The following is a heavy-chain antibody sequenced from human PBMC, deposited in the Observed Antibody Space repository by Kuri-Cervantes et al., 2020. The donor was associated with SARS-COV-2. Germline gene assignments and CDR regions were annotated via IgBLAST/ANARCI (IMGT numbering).Heavy chain of an antibody. CDR2: IYYSGGT. V-gene: IGHV4-59*01. Sequence: ESLKISCTVSGGSISSYYWSWIRQPPGKGLEWIGYIYYSGGTNYNPSLKSRVTISVDTSKNQFSLKLSSVTAADTAVYYCARATLLYSSSWYDYWGQGTLVTVSS. CDR1: GGSISSYY. D-gene: IGHD6-13*01. CDR3: ARATLLYSSSWYDY. J-gene: IGHJ4*02.